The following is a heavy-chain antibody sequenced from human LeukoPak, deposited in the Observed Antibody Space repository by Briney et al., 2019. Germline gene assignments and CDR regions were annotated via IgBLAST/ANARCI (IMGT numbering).Heavy chain of an antibody. CDR3: ARVLPRRGYYYDSSGYYLDAFDI. V-gene: IGHV4-61*01. CDR1: GGSISSSSYY. J-gene: IGHJ3*02. CDR2: IYNSGGT. Sequence: SETLSLTCTVSGGSISSSSYYWSWIRQPPGKGLEYIGYIYNSGGTNYNPSLKSRVTISLDTSQNQFSLKLSSVTAADTAVYYCARVLPRRGYYYDSSGYYLDAFDIWGQGTMVTVSS. D-gene: IGHD3-22*01.